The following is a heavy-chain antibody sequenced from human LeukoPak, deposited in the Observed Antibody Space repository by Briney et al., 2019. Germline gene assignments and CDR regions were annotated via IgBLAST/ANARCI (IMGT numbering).Heavy chain of an antibody. D-gene: IGHD6-19*01. CDR1: GVTFSNYW. CDR2: IEKDGSEI. CDR3: GAGWLIDW. V-gene: IGHV3-7*01. J-gene: IGHJ4*02. Sequence: RGSLRLSCTASGVTFSNYWMNWIRQAPGKGMEWVAIIEKDGSEILYVDSVKGRFTISRDNAKTSLYLQMNILRAEDTAYCAAGAGWLIDWWGQGTLVTVSS.